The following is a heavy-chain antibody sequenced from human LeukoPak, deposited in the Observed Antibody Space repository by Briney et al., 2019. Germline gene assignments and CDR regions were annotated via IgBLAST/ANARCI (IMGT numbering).Heavy chain of an antibody. CDR1: GFTFSSYA. V-gene: IGHV3-23*01. D-gene: IGHD6-13*01. Sequence: GGSLRLSCAASGFTFSSYAMHWVRQAPGKGLEWVSAISGSGGSTYYADSVKGRFTISRDNSKNTLYLQMNSLRAEDTAVYYCAKDLGRDSSSWDDDAFDIWGQGTMVTVSS. J-gene: IGHJ3*02. CDR2: ISGSGGST. CDR3: AKDLGRDSSSWDDDAFDI.